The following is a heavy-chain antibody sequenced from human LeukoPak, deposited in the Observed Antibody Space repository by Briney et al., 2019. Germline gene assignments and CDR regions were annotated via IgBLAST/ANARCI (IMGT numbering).Heavy chain of an antibody. CDR2: IYYSGST. D-gene: IGHD2-15*01. CDR3: ARTFPGCSGGSCYSATRSGFDP. V-gene: IGHV4-59*01. CDR1: GGSISSYY. J-gene: IGHJ5*02. Sequence: SETLSLTCTVSGGSISSYYWSWIRQPPGKGLEWIGYIYYSGSTNYNPSLKSRVTISVDTSKNQFSLKLSSVTAADTAVYYCARTFPGCSGGSCYSATRSGFDPWGQGTLVTVSS.